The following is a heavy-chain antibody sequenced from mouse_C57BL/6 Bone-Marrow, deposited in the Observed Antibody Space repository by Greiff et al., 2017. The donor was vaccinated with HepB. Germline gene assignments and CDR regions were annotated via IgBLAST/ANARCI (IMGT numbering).Heavy chain of an antibody. V-gene: IGHV5-17*01. J-gene: IGHJ4*01. CDR1: GFTFSDYG. CDR3: ARIYDGYFYAMDY. D-gene: IGHD2-3*01. CDR2: ISSGSSTI. Sequence: EVQLVESGGGLVKPGGSLKLSCAASGFTFSDYGMHWVRQAPEKGLEWVAYISSGSSTIYYADTVKGRFTISRDNAKNTLFLQMTSLRSEDTAMYYCARIYDGYFYAMDYWGQGTSVTVSS.